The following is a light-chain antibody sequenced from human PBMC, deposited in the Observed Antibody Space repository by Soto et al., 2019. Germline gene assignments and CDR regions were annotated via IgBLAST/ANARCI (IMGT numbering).Light chain of an antibody. J-gene: IGLJ1*01. CDR1: SSDVGGYNY. CDR2: EVS. Sequence: QSALTQPASVSGSPGQSITISCTGTSSDVGGYNYVSWYQQHPGKAPKLMIYEVSNRPSGVSNRFSGSKSGNTASLTISGLQAEDEADYYCSSYTTSRTLVFGHGTKVTVL. CDR3: SSYTTSRTLV. V-gene: IGLV2-14*01.